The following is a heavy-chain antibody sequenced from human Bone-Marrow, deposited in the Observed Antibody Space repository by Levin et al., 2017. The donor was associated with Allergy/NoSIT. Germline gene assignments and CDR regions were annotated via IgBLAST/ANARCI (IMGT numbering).Heavy chain of an antibody. CDR2: ISHSNMYI. D-gene: IGHD5-18*01. CDR3: ARGRPAEQAMVLDS. Sequence: GESLKISCAASGFAFGTYTMNWVRQAPGKRPEWVASISHSNMYIKYAGSVKGRFTISRDNAQNSLLLQMTGLRGDDTGIYYCARGRPAEQAMVLDSWGQGTLVTVSS. CDR1: GFAFGTYT. J-gene: IGHJ5*01. V-gene: IGHV3-21*06.